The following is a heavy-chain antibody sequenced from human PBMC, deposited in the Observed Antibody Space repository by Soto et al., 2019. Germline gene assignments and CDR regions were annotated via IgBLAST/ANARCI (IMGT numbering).Heavy chain of an antibody. Sequence: ASLKVSCKASGYTFTNYYMHWVRQAPGQGLEWMGIINPSGGSTSYAQKFQGRVTMTSDTSTSSVYMELSSLRSEDTAVYYCARDRREMTANPYNWFDPWGQGTQVNVSS. V-gene: IGHV1-46*01. CDR2: INPSGGST. J-gene: IGHJ5*02. CDR3: ARDRREMTANPYNWFDP. D-gene: IGHD2-21*02. CDR1: GYTFTNYY.